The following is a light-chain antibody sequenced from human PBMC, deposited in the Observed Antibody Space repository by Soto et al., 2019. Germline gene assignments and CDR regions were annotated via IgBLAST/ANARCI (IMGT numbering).Light chain of an antibody. CDR2: DIS. J-gene: IGKJ5*01. CDR3: QQFYSYPIT. Sequence: AIQLTQSPSSLSASVGDRVTITCRASQDIRSALAWYQQKPGKAPKMLIYDISTLESGVPSRFSGSSSGTDFTLTISSLQPEDFATYYCQQFYSYPITFGQGTRLEIK. CDR1: QDIRSA. V-gene: IGKV1-13*02.